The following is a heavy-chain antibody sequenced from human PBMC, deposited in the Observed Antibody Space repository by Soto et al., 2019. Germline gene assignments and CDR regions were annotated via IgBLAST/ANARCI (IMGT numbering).Heavy chain of an antibody. D-gene: IGHD2-15*01. V-gene: IGHV3-30*18. CDR3: AKVGIVVVVAATYNYMDV. J-gene: IGHJ6*03. CDR2: ISYDGSNK. Sequence: GGSLRLSCAASGFTFSSYGMHWVRQAPGKGLEWVAVISYDGSNKYYADSVKGRFTISRDNSKNTLYLQMNSLRAEDTAVYYCAKVGIVVVVAATYNYMDVWGKGTTVTVSS. CDR1: GFTFSSYG.